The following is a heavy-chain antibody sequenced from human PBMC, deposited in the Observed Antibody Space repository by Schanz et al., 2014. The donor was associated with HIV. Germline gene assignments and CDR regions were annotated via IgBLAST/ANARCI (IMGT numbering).Heavy chain of an antibody. CDR2: ISASGSS. CDR3: ASSITISGVVYAMDV. D-gene: IGHD3-3*01. V-gene: IGHV4-4*07. Sequence: QVQLQESGPGLVKPSETLSLTCTVSGGSISGHYWSWIRQPAGKGLEWIGRISASGSSNYNPSLKSRLAMSIDTPKKKFSLNLSSVTAADTAVYYCASSITISGVVYAMDVWGQGTTVTVSS. CDR1: GGSISGHY. J-gene: IGHJ6*02.